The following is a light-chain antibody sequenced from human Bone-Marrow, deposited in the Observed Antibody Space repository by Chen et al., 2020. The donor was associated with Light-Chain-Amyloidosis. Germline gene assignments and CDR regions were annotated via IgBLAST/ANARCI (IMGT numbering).Light chain of an antibody. V-gene: IGLV3-10*01. CDR2: EDS. CDR1: ALPKKY. Sequence: SYELTQPPSVSVAPGQTARIPRSGDALPKKYAYWYQQKSGQAPVLVIYEDSKRPSGIPERFSGSSSGTMATLTISGAQVEDEADYYCYSTDSSGNLLVFGGGTKLTVL. CDR3: YSTDSSGNLLV. J-gene: IGLJ2*01.